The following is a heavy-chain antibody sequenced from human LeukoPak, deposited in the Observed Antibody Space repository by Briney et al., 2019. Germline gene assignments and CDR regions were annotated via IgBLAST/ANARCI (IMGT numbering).Heavy chain of an antibody. CDR3: AKDSESSYSYVDY. Sequence: GGSLRLSCAASGFTFSSYGFHWVRQAPGKGLEGVTSIPYDGANKNYVDSVKGRFTISRDNSKNTLYLLMNSLRVEDTAVYYCAKDSESSYSYVDYWGQGTLVTVSS. V-gene: IGHV3-30*02. J-gene: IGHJ4*02. D-gene: IGHD5-18*01. CDR1: GFTFSSYG. CDR2: IPYDGANK.